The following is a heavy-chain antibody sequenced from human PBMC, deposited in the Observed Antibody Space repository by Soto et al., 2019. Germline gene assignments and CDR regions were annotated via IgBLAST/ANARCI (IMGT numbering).Heavy chain of an antibody. CDR1: GFTFSNHA. J-gene: IGHJ6*02. D-gene: IGHD6-13*01. Sequence: QVQLVESGGGVVQPGRSLRLSCAASGFTFSNHAMHWVRQAPGKGLEWVAFIYYDGSNKYYADSVKGRFTISRDNSKHTLYLEMNSLRAEDTAVYYCARLAAAAPGYGMDVWGQRTTVTVSS. V-gene: IGHV3-30-3*01. CDR3: ARLAAAAPGYGMDV. CDR2: IYYDGSNK.